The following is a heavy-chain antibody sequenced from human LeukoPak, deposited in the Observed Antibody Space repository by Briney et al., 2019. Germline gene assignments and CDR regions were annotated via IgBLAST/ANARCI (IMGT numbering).Heavy chain of an antibody. D-gene: IGHD1-14*01. J-gene: IGHJ4*02. CDR3: ARRRVGTHFDY. CDR1: GYTFTSYD. V-gene: IGHV1-8*03. CDR2: MNPNSANA. Sequence: ASVKVSCKASGYTFTSYDINWGRQATGQGLEWMGWMNPNSANADYAQKFQGRVTITRNTSISTAYMELSSLRFEDTAVYYCARRRVGTHFDYWGQGTLVTVSS.